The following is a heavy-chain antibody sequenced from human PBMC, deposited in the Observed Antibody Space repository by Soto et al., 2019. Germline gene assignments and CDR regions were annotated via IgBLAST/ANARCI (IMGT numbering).Heavy chain of an antibody. Sequence: QVRLVESGGGLVEPGGSLRLSCAASGFTFSDYYMSWVRQAPGKGLECISYISRSDDTRYYADSVKGRFTISRDNTKNSLYLQMNSLRVEDTAVYYWARGHQYFHPWGQGTLVTVSS. V-gene: IGHV3-11*01. J-gene: IGHJ1*01. CDR3: ARGHQYFHP. D-gene: IGHD2-2*01. CDR1: GFTFSDYY. CDR2: ISRSDDTR.